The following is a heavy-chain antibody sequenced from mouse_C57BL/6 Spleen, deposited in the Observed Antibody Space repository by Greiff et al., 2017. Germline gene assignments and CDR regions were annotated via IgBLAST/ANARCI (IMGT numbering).Heavy chain of an antibody. CDR1: GYTFTSYW. V-gene: IGHV1-69*01. J-gene: IGHJ2*01. CDR3: ARWGITTVVPYFDY. CDR2: IDPSDSYT. D-gene: IGHD1-1*01. Sequence: QVQLQQPGAELVMPGASVKLSCKASGYTFTSYWMYWVKQRPGQGLEWIGEIDPSDSYTNYNQKFKGKSTLTVDKSSSTAYMQLSSLTSEDSAVYYCARWGITTVVPYFDYWGQGTTLTVSS.